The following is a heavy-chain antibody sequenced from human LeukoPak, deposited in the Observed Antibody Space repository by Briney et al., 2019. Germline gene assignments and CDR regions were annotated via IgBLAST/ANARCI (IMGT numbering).Heavy chain of an antibody. D-gene: IGHD6-19*01. J-gene: IGHJ4*02. CDR1: GFTFSNYA. V-gene: IGHV3-23*01. Sequence: GGSLRLSCGASGFTFSNYAMSWVRQAPGKGLEWVSGISGSGDYTYYADSVKGRFTISRDNSKNTLSLQMNSLRVEDTAVYYCAKEYGSGWYTIDYWGQGSLVTVSS. CDR3: AKEYGSGWYTIDY. CDR2: ISGSGDYT.